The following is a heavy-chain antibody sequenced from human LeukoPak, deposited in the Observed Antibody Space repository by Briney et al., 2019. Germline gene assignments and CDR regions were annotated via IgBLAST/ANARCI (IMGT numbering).Heavy chain of an antibody. CDR1: GFTFGSYW. CDR3: ARVNPSSGWLQFDY. J-gene: IGHJ4*02. D-gene: IGHD6-19*01. CDR2: IKQDGSEK. V-gene: IGHV3-7*01. Sequence: PGGSLRLSCAASGFTFGSYWMNWVRQAPGKGLEWVANIKQDGSEKYYVDSVKGRFTISRDNAKNSLYLQMNSLRAEDTAVYYCARVNPSSGWLQFDYWGQGTLVTVSS.